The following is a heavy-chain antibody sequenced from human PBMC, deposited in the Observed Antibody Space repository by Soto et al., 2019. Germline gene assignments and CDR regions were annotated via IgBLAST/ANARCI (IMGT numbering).Heavy chain of an antibody. D-gene: IGHD1-7*01. J-gene: IGHJ5*02. V-gene: IGHV1-3*04. CDR3: ARDPIWTYTWNYARLNDLVT. CDR1: GYTFTNNV. CDR2: IHTAKGNT. Sequence: QVPLVQSATEVKKPGASVKISCKASGYTFTNNVIHWLRQAPGQTLEWMGWIHTAKGNTKYSQKFEARVTLTRDTAASTAYMELNSLRSDDTAVYYCARDPIWTYTWNYARLNDLVTWGPGTLVTVSS.